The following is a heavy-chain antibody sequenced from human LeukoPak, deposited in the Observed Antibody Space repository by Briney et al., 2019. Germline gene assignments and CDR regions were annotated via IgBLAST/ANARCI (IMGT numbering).Heavy chain of an antibody. CDR2: VKGDGGTT. Sequence: GGSLRLSCAASGFTITNAWMTWVRQAPGKGLEWVGRVKGDGGTTNYAAPVKGRFTISRDDLKNTLYLQMNSLKTEDTGVYYCTYYSSGAMVYWGQGTLVTVSS. CDR3: TYYSSGAMVY. D-gene: IGHD6-19*01. J-gene: IGHJ4*02. CDR1: GFTITNAW. V-gene: IGHV3-15*01.